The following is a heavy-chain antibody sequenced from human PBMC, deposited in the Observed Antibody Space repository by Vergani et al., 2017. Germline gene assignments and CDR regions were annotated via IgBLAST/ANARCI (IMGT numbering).Heavy chain of an antibody. D-gene: IGHD4-11*01. Sequence: QVQLQESGPGLVKPSETLSLTCTVSGGSVSSGFYSWGWIRHPAGKGLEWIGYIYYSGRAKYNPSRKSRVTISVDPSKNQFALSLSSVTAADPAVYYCARLVSNEFQEWGLGTLVTVSS. CDR2: IYYSGRA. V-gene: IGHV4-61*10. J-gene: IGHJ4*02. CDR1: GGSVSSGFYS. CDR3: ARLVSNEFQE.